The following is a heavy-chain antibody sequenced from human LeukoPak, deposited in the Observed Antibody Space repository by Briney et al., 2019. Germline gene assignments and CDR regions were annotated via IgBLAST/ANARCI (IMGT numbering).Heavy chain of an antibody. CDR3: ARDFLIEGNNWFDP. CDR2: IIPIFGTA. D-gene: IGHD5-24*01. Sequence: ASVKVSCKASGGTFSSYAMSWVRQAPGQGLEWMGRIIPIFGTANCAQKFQGRVTITTDESTSTAYMELSSLRSEDTAVYYCARDFLIEGNNWFDPWGQGTLVTVSS. V-gene: IGHV1-69*05. CDR1: GGTFSSYA. J-gene: IGHJ5*02.